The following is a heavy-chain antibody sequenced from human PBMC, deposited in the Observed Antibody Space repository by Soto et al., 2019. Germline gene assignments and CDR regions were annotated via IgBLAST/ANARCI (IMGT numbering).Heavy chain of an antibody. V-gene: IGHV4-4*02. CDR1: GGSVSNNNW. D-gene: IGHD4-17*01. CDR3: ARSTVTEES. J-gene: IGHJ5*02. Sequence: QVQLQESGPGLVKPSGTLSLTCVVSGGSVSNNNWWSWVRQSPGKGLEWIGEIYHSGSTNYNPSPKSRVTISLDKSKNQFSLKLSSVTAADTALYYCARSTVTEESWGQGTLVTVSS. CDR2: IYHSGST.